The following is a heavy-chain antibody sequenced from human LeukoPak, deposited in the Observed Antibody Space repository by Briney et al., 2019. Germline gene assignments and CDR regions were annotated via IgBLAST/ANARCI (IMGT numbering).Heavy chain of an antibody. Sequence: SESLSLTCAVSGGSISSSNWWGWVRQPPGKGLQWIGSFHYSGSTYYNPSLKSRVTISVDTSKNQFSLKLSSVTAADTAVYYCASLSSSLDPFHIWGQGTMVTVSS. J-gene: IGHJ3*02. CDR2: FHYSGST. CDR3: ASLSSSLDPFHI. V-gene: IGHV4-4*02. CDR1: GGSISSSNW. D-gene: IGHD6-13*01.